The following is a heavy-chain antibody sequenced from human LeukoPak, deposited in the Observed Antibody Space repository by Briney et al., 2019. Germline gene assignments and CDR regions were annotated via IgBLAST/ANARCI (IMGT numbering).Heavy chain of an antibody. J-gene: IGHJ5*02. Sequence: GGSLRLSCVASGFTFSSHWMHWVRQAPGKGLVWVSRINTDRTSTNYADSVKGRFTISRDNAKNTLYLQMNSLRAEDTAVYYCARERFDPWGQGTLVTVSS. V-gene: IGHV3-74*01. CDR1: GFTFSSHW. CDR2: INTDRTST. CDR3: ARERFDP.